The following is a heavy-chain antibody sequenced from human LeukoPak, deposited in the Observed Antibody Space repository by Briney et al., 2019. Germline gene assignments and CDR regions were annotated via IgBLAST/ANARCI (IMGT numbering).Heavy chain of an antibody. CDR1: GFTVSSNY. CDR2: IYSGGST. D-gene: IGHD6-13*01. CDR3: ARVSSSSWYAVGY. Sequence: GGSLRLSCAASGFTVSSNYMSWVRQAPGKGLEWVSVIYSGGSTYYADSVKGRFTISRDNSKNTLYLQMNSLRAEDTAVYYCARVSSSSWYAVGYWGQGTLVTVSS. J-gene: IGHJ4*02. V-gene: IGHV3-53*01.